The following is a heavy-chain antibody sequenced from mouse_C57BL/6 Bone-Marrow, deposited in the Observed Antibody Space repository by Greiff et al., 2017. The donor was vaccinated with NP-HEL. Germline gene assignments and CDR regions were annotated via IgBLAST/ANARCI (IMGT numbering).Heavy chain of an antibody. Sequence: QVQLQQPGAELVKPGASVKLSCKASGYTFTSYWMHWVKQRPGQGLEWIGMIHPNSGSTNYNEKFKSKATLTVDKSSSTAYMQLSSLTSEDSAVYYCARKRRELRGYAMDYWGQGTSVTVSS. J-gene: IGHJ4*01. CDR3: ARKRRELRGYAMDY. D-gene: IGHD6-1*01. CDR1: GYTFTSYW. V-gene: IGHV1-64*01. CDR2: IHPNSGST.